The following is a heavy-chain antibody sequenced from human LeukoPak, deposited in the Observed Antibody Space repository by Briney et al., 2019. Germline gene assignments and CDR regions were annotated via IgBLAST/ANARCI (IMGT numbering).Heavy chain of an antibody. D-gene: IGHD6-19*01. Sequence: SETLSLTCTVYGATVNEYYWSWIRQPPGRGLEWIAHIYNGGRTIFNPSLKTRVSISIDTSENQLSLKLTSMTAADTAVYYCAQTTGWPGFDYWRQGILVTVSS. CDR3: AQTTGWPGFDY. CDR2: IYNGGRT. J-gene: IGHJ4*02. CDR1: GATVNEYY. V-gene: IGHV4-4*08.